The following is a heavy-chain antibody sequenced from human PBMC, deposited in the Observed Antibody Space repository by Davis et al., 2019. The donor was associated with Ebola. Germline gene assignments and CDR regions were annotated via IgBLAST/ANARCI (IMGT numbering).Heavy chain of an antibody. CDR2: IYTTGST. V-gene: IGHV4-4*07. CDR3: ARGGFGDNVFDY. CDR1: GGSISSHY. J-gene: IGHJ4*02. D-gene: IGHD3-10*01. Sequence: PSETLSLTCTVSGGSISSHYWSWIRQAAGKGLEWIGRIYTTGSTNYNPSLKSRVTMSADTSKNQFSLRLNSVTAADTAVYYCARGGFGDNVFDYWGQGTLVTVSS.